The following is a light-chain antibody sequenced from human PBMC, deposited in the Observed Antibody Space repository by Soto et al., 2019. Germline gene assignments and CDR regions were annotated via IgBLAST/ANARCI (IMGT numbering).Light chain of an antibody. CDR1: QSVTNSF. Sequence: EIVLAQCPGTLSFSPGERATLSCRASQSVTNSFLAWYQQKPGQAPRLLIYGASRRATGIPDRFTGSGSGTDFTLTISRLEPEDFAVYYCQQHETLITFGQGTRLEIK. J-gene: IGKJ5*01. CDR3: QQHETLIT. V-gene: IGKV3-20*01. CDR2: GAS.